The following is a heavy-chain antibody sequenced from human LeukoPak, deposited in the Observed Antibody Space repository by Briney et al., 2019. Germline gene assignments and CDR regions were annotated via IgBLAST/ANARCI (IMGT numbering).Heavy chain of an antibody. V-gene: IGHV4-34*01. CDR1: GGSFSGYY. J-gene: IGHJ5*02. CDR2: INHSGST. D-gene: IGHD2-2*01. CDR3: ARGYCSSTSCWFDP. Sequence: SETLSLTCAVYGGSFSGYYWSWIRQPPGKGLEWIGEINHSGSTNYNPSLKRRVTISVDTSKNQFSLKLSSVTAADTAVYYCARGYCSSTSCWFDPWGQRTLVTVSS.